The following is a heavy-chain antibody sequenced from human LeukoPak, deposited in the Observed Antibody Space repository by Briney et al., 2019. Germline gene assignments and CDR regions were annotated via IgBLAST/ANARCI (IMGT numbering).Heavy chain of an antibody. CDR3: ARGLKYYDRGGRLGY. CDR1: GGTFSGYY. Sequence: SETLSLTCDVYGGTFSGYYWSWIRQPPGKGLEWIGDISHTESINYNPSLKSRVTISVDMSKNHFALRLTSVTAADTAMYYCARGLKYYDRGGRLGYWGQGALVTVSS. CDR2: ISHTESI. D-gene: IGHD3-22*01. V-gene: IGHV4-34*01. J-gene: IGHJ4*02.